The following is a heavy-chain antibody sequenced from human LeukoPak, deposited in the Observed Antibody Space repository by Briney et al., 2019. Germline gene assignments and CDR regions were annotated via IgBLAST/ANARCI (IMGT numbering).Heavy chain of an antibody. J-gene: IGHJ4*02. V-gene: IGHV4-59*08. CDR1: GXSISSYY. CDR3: ARVIGYCSSTSCFGYFDY. CDR2: IYYSGST. Sequence: SETLSLTWTVSGXSISSYYGSWIRQPPGKGLEWVGHIYYSGSTNYNPSLKSRVTTSVDTSKNQLSLKLSSVTAADTAVYYCARVIGYCSSTSCFGYFDYWGQGTLVTVSS. D-gene: IGHD2-2*01.